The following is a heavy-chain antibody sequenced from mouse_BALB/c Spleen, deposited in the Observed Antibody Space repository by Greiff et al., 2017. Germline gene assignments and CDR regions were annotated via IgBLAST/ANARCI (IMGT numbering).Heavy chain of an antibody. D-gene: IGHD1-1*01. CDR1: GYNFTSYW. J-gene: IGHJ1*01. CDR2: IYPGSGST. CDR3: ARSRNYYGSSYDWYFDV. V-gene: IGHV1-55*01. Sequence: QVQLQQPGAELVKPGTSVKLSCKASGYNFTSYWINWVKLRPGQGLEWIGDIYPGSGSTNYNEKFKSKATLTVDTSSSTAYMQLSSLASEDSALYYCARSRNYYGSSYDWYFDVWGAGTTVTVSS.